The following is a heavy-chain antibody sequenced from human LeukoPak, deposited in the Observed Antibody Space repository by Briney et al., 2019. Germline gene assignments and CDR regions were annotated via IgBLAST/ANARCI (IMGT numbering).Heavy chain of an antibody. CDR3: AKDTASSWWYFDL. CDR2: ISGSGGST. J-gene: IGHJ2*01. V-gene: IGHV3-23*01. D-gene: IGHD5-18*01. Sequence: PGGSLRLSCAASGFTFSSYAMSWARQAPGKGLEWVSAISGSGGSTYYADSVKGRFTISRDNSKNTLYLQMNSLRAEDTAVYYCAKDTASSWWYFDLWGRGTLVTVSS. CDR1: GFTFSSYA.